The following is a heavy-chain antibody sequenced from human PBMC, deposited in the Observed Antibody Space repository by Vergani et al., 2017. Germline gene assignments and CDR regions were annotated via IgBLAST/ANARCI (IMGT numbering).Heavy chain of an antibody. Sequence: QVHLVQSGAEVKKPGASVKVSCKASGYTFTGYYMHWVRQAPGQGLEWMGWINPNSGGTNYAQKFQGRVTMTRDTSISRAYMELGRLRSDETAVYYYARGPLFDIVVVPAANGGCYWGQGTLVTVSS. CDR3: ARGPLFDIVVVPAANGGCY. CDR1: GYTFTGYY. J-gene: IGHJ4*02. V-gene: IGHV1-2*02. D-gene: IGHD2-2*01. CDR2: INPNSGGT.